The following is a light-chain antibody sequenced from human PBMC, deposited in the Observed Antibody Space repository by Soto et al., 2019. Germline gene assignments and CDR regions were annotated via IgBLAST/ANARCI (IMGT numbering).Light chain of an antibody. V-gene: IGKV3-20*01. Sequence: EIVLTQSPGTLSLSPGDGATLSCRASQSVSSTYLNWYQHKPGQAPRLLIYGASNRATGIPDRFSGSGSWTDFTLTISRLEPEDFAMYYCQQYGSSPRYSFGPGTKLEIK. CDR1: QSVSSTY. CDR2: GAS. CDR3: QQYGSSPRYS. J-gene: IGKJ2*03.